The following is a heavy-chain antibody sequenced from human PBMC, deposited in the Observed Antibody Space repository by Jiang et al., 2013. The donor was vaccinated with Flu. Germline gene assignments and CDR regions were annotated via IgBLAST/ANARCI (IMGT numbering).Heavy chain of an antibody. CDR2: MRISDSYT. CDR3: ARHSHSNWGPGDGYLDL. Sequence: QLLESGGGLVKPGGSLRLSCAASGFAFSSYNMDWVRQAPGKGLEWVSSMRISDSYTYYADSVRGRFTISRDNAKNSLYLQMNTLRAEDTAVYYCARHSHSNWGPGDGYLDLWGRGTLVTVSS. J-gene: IGHJ2*01. D-gene: IGHD7-27*01. CDR1: GFAFSSYN. V-gene: IGHV3-21*01.